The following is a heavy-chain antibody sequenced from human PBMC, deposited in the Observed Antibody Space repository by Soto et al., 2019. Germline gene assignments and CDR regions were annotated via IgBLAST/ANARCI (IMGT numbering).Heavy chain of an antibody. Sequence: PSETLSLTCAVYGGSFSGYYWGWFRQPPGKGLEWIGEVNHSRNINYNPSLKTRLTVSVDTTKNQFPLKLSSMTAADTAVYYCARGSHFDFSSGYADSFDVWGQGTLVTVSS. V-gene: IGHV4-34*01. CDR2: VNHSRNI. J-gene: IGHJ3*01. CDR1: GGSFSGYY. D-gene: IGHD3-3*01. CDR3: ARGSHFDFSSGYADSFDV.